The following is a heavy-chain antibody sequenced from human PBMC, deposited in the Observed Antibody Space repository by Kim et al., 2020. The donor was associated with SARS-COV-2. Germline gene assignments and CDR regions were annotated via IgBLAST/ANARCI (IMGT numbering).Heavy chain of an antibody. V-gene: IGHV1-69*13. CDR1: GGTFSSYA. D-gene: IGHD3-22*01. J-gene: IGHJ4*02. CDR3: ARAPNYYDSSGPMNYFDY. CDR2: IIPIFGTA. Sequence: SVKVSCKASGGTFSSYAISWVRQAPGQGLEWMGGIIPIFGTANYAQKFQGRVTITADESTSTAYMELSSLRSEDTAVYYCARAPNYYDSSGPMNYFDYWGQGTLVTVSS.